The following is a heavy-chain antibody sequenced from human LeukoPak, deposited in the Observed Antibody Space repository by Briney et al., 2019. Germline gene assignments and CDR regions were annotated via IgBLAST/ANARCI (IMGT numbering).Heavy chain of an antibody. J-gene: IGHJ4*02. CDR2: ISWNTGTI. V-gene: IGHV3-9*01. Sequence: PGGSLRLSCIASGFTFDDYAMHWVRQAPGKGLEWVSGISWNTGTIGYADSVKGRFTISRDNAKNTLYLQMNSLRAEDTAVYYCARVRYCDYWGQGTLVTVSS. CDR1: GFTFDDYA. D-gene: IGHD1-14*01. CDR3: ARVRYCDY.